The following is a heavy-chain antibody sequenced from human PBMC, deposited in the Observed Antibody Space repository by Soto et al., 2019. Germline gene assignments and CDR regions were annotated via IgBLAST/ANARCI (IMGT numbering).Heavy chain of an antibody. CDR3: AIPTYSYDSSGPPAY. V-gene: IGHV3-48*01. J-gene: IGHJ4*02. D-gene: IGHD3-22*01. CDR2: ISSSSSTI. CDR1: GFTFSTYS. Sequence: GGSLRLSCAASGFTFSTYSMNWVRQAPGKGLEWVSYISSSSSTIFYTDSVKGRFTVSRDNAKNSLYLQMNSLRAEDTAVYYCAIPTYSYDSSGPPAYRGQGTLVTVSS.